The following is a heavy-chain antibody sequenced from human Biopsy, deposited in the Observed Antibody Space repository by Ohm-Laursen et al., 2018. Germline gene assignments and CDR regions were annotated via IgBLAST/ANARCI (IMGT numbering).Heavy chain of an antibody. CDR3: TRALEWLLDY. D-gene: IGHD5-12*01. J-gene: IGHJ4*02. V-gene: IGHV3-73*01. CDR1: GFTFSDSA. Sequence: FLRLSCSASGFTFSDSAIHWVRQASGKGLEWVGRITSKANSYATAYVGSVKGRFTISRDDSKNTAYLQMNSLKAEDTAVYYCTRALEWLLDYWGQGTLVTVSS. CDR2: ITSKANSYAT.